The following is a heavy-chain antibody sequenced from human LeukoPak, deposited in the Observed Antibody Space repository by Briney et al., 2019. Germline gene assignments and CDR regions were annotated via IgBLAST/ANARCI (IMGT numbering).Heavy chain of an antibody. CDR3: ARGFRSVTTWGYFDY. V-gene: IGHV3-66*01. CDR1: GFTVSTNY. D-gene: IGHD4-17*01. CDR2: IYCGGGT. Sequence: GSLRLSCAASGFTVSTNYTSWVRQAPGKGLEWVSLIYCGGGTYYADSVKGRFTISRDNSRNTLSLQMNSLRVDDTAVYYCARGFRSVTTWGYFDYWGQGDLVTVSS. J-gene: IGHJ4*02.